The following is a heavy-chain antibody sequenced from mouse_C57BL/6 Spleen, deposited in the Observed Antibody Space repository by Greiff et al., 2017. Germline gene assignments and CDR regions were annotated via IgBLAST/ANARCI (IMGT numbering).Heavy chain of an antibody. CDR1: GYTFTDYY. CDR3: AKVYDYDGINYAMDY. CDR2: INPNNGGT. V-gene: IGHV1-26*01. J-gene: IGHJ4*01. D-gene: IGHD2-4*01. Sequence: EVQLQQSGPELVKPGASVKISCKASGYTFTDYYMNWVKQSHGKSLEWIGDINPNNGGTSYNQKFKGKATLTVDTSSSTAYMELRSLTSEDSAVYYCAKVYDYDGINYAMDYWGQGTSVTVSS.